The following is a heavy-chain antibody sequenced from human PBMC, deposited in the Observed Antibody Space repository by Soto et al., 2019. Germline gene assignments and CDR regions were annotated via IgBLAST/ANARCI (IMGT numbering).Heavy chain of an antibody. V-gene: IGHV4-59*01. D-gene: IGHD3-3*01. J-gene: IGHJ4*02. CDR1: GGSISSYY. Sequence: SETLSLTCTVSGGSISSYYWSWIRQPPGKGLEWIGYIYYSGSTNYNPSLKSRVTISVDTSKNQFSLKLSSVTAADTAVYYCASSRAGGHDFWSGYYSTRPFDYWGQGTLVTVSS. CDR3: ASSRAGGHDFWSGYYSTRPFDY. CDR2: IYYSGST.